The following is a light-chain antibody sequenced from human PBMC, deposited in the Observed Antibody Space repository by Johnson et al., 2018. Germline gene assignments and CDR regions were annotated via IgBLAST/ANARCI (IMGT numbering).Light chain of an antibody. Sequence: QSVLTQPPSVSAAPGQKVTISCCGSSSNIGNNYVSWYQQLPGTAPKLLIYENNKRPSGIPDRFSGAKSGTSATLGITGLQNGDEADYYCGTWGSSLSAGNVFGTGTKVTVL. J-gene: IGLJ1*01. CDR2: ENN. CDR1: SSNIGNNY. CDR3: GTWGSSLSAGNV. V-gene: IGLV1-51*02.